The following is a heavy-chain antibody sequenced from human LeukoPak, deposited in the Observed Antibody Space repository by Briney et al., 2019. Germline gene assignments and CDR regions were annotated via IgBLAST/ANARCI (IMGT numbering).Heavy chain of an antibody. Sequence: PGGSLRLSCAASGFTVSSNYMSWVRQAPGKGLEWVSVIYSGGSTYYADSVKGRFSISRDNSKNTLYLQMNSLRAEDTAVYYCARKEDSSSFYFDYWGQGTLVTASS. CDR2: IYSGGST. CDR3: ARKEDSSSFYFDY. V-gene: IGHV3-53*01. J-gene: IGHJ4*02. D-gene: IGHD6-13*01. CDR1: GFTVSSNY.